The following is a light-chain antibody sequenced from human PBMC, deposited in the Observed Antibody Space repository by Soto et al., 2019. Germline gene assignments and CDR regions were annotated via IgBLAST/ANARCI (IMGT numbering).Light chain of an antibody. Sequence: EMVLTQSPGTLSLSPGERATLSWRSSQSVSNSYLAWYQQKPGQAHRLLIYSTSTRDAGIPDRFTGRGSGTHVTLTISRLEPEEFAVYYCQQHGSSPITFGQGTDWRL. V-gene: IGKV3-20*01. J-gene: IGKJ5*01. CDR3: QQHGSSPIT. CDR2: STS. CDR1: QSVSNSY.